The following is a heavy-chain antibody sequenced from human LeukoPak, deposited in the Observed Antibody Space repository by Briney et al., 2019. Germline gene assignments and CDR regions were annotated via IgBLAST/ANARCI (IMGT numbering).Heavy chain of an antibody. D-gene: IGHD3-10*01. V-gene: IGHV3-7*03. CDR2: IKQDGSEK. J-gene: IGHJ4*02. CDR3: ARESVLWFGAADY. CDR1: GFTFSSYW. Sequence: GGSLTLSCAASGFTFSSYWMSWVRQAPGKGREWVANIKQDGSEKYYVDSVKGRFTISRDNAKNSLYLQMNSLRAEDTAVYYCARESVLWFGAADYWGQGTLVTVSS.